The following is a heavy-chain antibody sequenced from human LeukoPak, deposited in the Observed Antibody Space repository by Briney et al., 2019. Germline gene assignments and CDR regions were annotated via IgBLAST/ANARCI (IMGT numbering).Heavy chain of an antibody. CDR1: GGSISSSSYY. CDR2: IYYSGST. CDR3: ARAKLIVDTAMVSHFDY. D-gene: IGHD5-18*01. Sequence: SETLSLTCTVSGGSISSSSYYWGWIRQPPGKGLEWIGSIYYSGSTHYNPSLKSRVTISVDTSKNQFSLKLSSVTAADTAVYYCARAKLIVDTAMVSHFDYWGQGTLVTVSS. V-gene: IGHV4-39*07. J-gene: IGHJ4*02.